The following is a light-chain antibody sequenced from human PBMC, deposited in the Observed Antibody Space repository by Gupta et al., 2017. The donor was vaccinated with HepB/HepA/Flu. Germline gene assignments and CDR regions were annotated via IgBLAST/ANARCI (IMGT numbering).Light chain of an antibody. J-gene: IGLJ3*02. CDR2: DVS. CDR1: SSDVGGYNY. Sequence: QSALTPPASVSESPGQSITISCTGTSSDVGGYNYVSWYQHHPGKVPKLMIYDVSNRPAGVANRFSGSKSGNTASLTISGLQAEDEADYYCNSYTSSSTLVFGGGTKLTVL. V-gene: IGLV2-14*03. CDR3: NSYTSSSTLV.